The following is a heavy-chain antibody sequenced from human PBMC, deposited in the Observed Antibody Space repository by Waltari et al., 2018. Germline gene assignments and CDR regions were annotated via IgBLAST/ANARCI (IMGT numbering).Heavy chain of an antibody. D-gene: IGHD3-22*01. CDR2: ISSSSSTI. J-gene: IGHJ4*02. V-gene: IGHV3-48*01. CDR3: ARQYYYDSSGSDY. Sequence: EVQLVESGGGLVQPGGSLRLSCAASGFTFSSYSMNWVRQAPGKGLEWVSYISSSSSTIYDADSVKGRITISRDNAKNSLYLQMNSLRAEDTAVYYCARQYYYDSSGSDYWGQGTLVTVSS. CDR1: GFTFSSYS.